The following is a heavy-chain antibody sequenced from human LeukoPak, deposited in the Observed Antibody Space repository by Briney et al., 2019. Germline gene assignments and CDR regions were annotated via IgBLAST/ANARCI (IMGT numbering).Heavy chain of an antibody. CDR3: ARGTVSGNDDYYDSSGYSYWYFDL. Sequence: KPSETLSLTCTVSGGSISSYYWSWIRQPPGKGLEWIGYIYYSGSTNYNPSLKSRVTISVDTSKNQFSLKLSSVTAADTAVHYCARGTVSGNDDYYDSSGYSYWYFDLWGRGTLVTVSS. CDR1: GGSISSYY. J-gene: IGHJ2*01. V-gene: IGHV4-59*01. CDR2: IYYSGST. D-gene: IGHD3-22*01.